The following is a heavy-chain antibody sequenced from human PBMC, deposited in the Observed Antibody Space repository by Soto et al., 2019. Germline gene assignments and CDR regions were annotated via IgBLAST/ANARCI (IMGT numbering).Heavy chain of an antibody. V-gene: IGHV3-9*01. J-gene: IGHJ6*02. Sequence: EVQLVESGGGLVQPGRSLRLSCGASGFTFDDYAMHWVRQAPGKGLEWVSGISWNSARIDYADSVKGRFTISRDNAKNSRYLQMNSLRAEDTALYYCAKDILFGETSYYYGMDVWGQGTTVTVSS. CDR2: ISWNSARI. CDR3: AKDILFGETSYYYGMDV. D-gene: IGHD3-10*01. CDR1: GFTFDDYA.